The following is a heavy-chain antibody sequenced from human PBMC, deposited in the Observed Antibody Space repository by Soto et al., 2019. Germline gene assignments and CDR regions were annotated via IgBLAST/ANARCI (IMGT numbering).Heavy chain of an antibody. CDR3: AKDMGRYFDWFDAFDI. CDR1: GFTFDDYA. CDR2: ISWNSGSI. D-gene: IGHD3-9*01. Sequence: GGSLRLSYAASGFTFDDYAMHWVRQAPGKGLEWVSGISWNSGSIGYADSVKGRFTISRDNAKNSLYLQMNSLRAEDTALYYCAKDMGRYFDWFDAFDIWGQGTMVTVSS. V-gene: IGHV3-9*01. J-gene: IGHJ3*02.